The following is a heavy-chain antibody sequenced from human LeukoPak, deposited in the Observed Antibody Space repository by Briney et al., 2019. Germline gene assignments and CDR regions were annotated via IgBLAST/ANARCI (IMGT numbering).Heavy chain of an antibody. CDR1: GFTFSDYY. Sequence: GGSLRLSCAASGFTFSDYYMSWIRQAPGKGLEWVSYISSSGSTIYYADSVKGRFTISRDNAKNSLYLQMNSLRAEDTAVYYCASSAAAAYYYYYMDVWGKGTTVTVSS. V-gene: IGHV3-11*04. CDR3: ASSAAAAYYYYYMDV. D-gene: IGHD6-13*01. CDR2: ISSSGSTI. J-gene: IGHJ6*03.